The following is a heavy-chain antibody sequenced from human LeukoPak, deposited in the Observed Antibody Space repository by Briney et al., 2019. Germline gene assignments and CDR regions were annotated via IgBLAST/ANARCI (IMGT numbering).Heavy chain of an antibody. CDR3: ARDERLLSFLK. CDR1: GFTFSSYA. J-gene: IGHJ4*02. V-gene: IGHV3-30*04. Sequence: GGSLRLSCAASGFTFSSYAMHWVRQAPGKGLEWVAVISYDGSNKYYADSVKGRFTISRDNSKNTLYLQMNSLRAEDTAIYYCARDERLLSFLKWGQGTLVTVSS. D-gene: IGHD3-3*01. CDR2: ISYDGSNK.